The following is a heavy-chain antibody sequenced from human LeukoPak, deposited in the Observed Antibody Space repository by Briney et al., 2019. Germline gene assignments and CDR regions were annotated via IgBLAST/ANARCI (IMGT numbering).Heavy chain of an antibody. CDR1: GDSINTSNYF. CDR3: ARHRSGSYIRYFDF. D-gene: IGHD1-26*01. V-gene: IGHV4-39*01. CDR2: IYYIGTS. Sequence: SETLSRTCTVSGDSINTSNYFWDWIRQSTGKGLEWIGNIYYIGTSDYNPSLKSRVTISIDTSKNQFSLNLRSVTTADTAFYYCARHRSGSYIRYFDFWGQGALVTVSS. J-gene: IGHJ4*02.